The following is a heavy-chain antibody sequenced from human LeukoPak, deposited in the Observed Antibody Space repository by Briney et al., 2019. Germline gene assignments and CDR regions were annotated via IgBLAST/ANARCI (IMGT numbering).Heavy chain of an antibody. CDR3: AKCYYDSSTSGTDW. CDR2: ISGSGGST. D-gene: IGHD3-22*01. J-gene: IGHJ4*02. V-gene: IGHV3-23*01. Sequence: GGSLRLSCAASGLTFSNYAMSWVRQAPGKGLEWVSAISGSGGSTYYADSVVKGRFTISRDNSKNTLYLQMNSLRAEDTAVYYCAKCYYDSSTSGTDWWGQGTLVTVSS. CDR1: GLTFSNYA.